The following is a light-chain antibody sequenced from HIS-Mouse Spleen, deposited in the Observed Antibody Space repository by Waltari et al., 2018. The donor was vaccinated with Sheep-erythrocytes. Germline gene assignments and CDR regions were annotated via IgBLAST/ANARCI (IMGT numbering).Light chain of an antibody. V-gene: IGLV3-1*01. Sequence: SYELTQPPSVSVSPGQTASITCSGHKLGDKYACWYQQKPGQSPGLVIYQDSKRPSGIPERFSGSNSGNTATLTISGTQAMDEADYYCQAWDSSTAVFGGGTKLTVL. J-gene: IGLJ2*01. CDR3: QAWDSSTAV. CDR1: KLGDKY. CDR2: QDS.